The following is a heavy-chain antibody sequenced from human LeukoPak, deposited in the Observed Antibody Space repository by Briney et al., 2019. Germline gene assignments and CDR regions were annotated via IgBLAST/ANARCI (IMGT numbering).Heavy chain of an antibody. CDR2: ISAYNGNT. D-gene: IGHD6-19*01. J-gene: IGHJ4*02. V-gene: IGHV1-18*01. CDR3: ARDARIAVSYYFDY. CDR1: GYTFTSYG. Sequence: ASVKVSCKASGYTFTSYGISWVRQAPGQGLEWMGWISAYNGNTNYAQKLQGRVTMTTDTSTSTAYMELRSLRSDYTAVYYCARDARIAVSYYFDYWGQGTLVTVSS.